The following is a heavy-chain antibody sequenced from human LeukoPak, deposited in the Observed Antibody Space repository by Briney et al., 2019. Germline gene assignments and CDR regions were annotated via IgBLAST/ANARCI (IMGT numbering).Heavy chain of an antibody. V-gene: IGHV4-30-4*08. CDR2: IYYSGST. D-gene: IGHD3-22*01. CDR3: ASHKKYYYDSSGSKNFDY. Sequence: SWIRQPPGKGLEWIGYIYYSGSTYYNPSLKSRVTISVDTSKNQFSLKLSSVTAADTAVYYCASHKKYYYDSSGSKNFDYWGQGTLVTVSS. J-gene: IGHJ4*02.